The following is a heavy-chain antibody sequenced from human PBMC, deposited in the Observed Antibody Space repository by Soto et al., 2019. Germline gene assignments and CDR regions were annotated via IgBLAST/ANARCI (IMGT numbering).Heavy chain of an antibody. CDR1: GASSSNYH. Sequence: PSETLSLTGTVSGASSSNYHWNWIRQPPGKGLEWIGYIYYSGTYYNPSLTSRVSMSLDTSKTQFSLNLKSVNTSDTAVYFCALGGFNYGRPFDFWGHGTQVTVSS. V-gene: IGHV4-59*01. D-gene: IGHD5-18*01. J-gene: IGHJ4*01. CDR3: ALGGFNYGRPFDF. CDR2: IYYSGT.